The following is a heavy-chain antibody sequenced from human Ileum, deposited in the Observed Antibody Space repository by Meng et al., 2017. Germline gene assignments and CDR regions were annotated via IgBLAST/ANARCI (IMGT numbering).Heavy chain of an antibody. CDR3: ARVQDGSGSYYTGVDY. J-gene: IGHJ4*02. V-gene: IGHV3-48*03. Sequence: GGSLRLSCAASGFTFSSCEMNWVRQAPGKVLEWVSYIDTIGKTMYYADSVKGRFTISRDNAKNSLYLQMNSLRAEDTAVYYCARVQDGSGSYYTGVDYWGQGTLVTVSS. CDR2: IDTIGKTM. D-gene: IGHD3-10*01. CDR1: GFTFSSCE.